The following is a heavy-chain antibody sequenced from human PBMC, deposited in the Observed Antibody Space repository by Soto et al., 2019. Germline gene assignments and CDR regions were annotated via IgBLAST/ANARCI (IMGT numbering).Heavy chain of an antibody. V-gene: IGHV1-46*03. CDR1: GYTFTSYY. CDR2: VNPTGGST. Sequence: QVQLVQSGAEVKKPGASVRVACKASGYTFTSYYIHWVRQAPGQGLEWMAIVNPTGGSTNYAQKFQGRVTVTFDTSTSTDFMELNSLRYEDMAVYYCARHLVAGDSWGQETLVTVSS. J-gene: IGHJ4*02. D-gene: IGHD6-25*01. CDR3: ARHLVAGDS.